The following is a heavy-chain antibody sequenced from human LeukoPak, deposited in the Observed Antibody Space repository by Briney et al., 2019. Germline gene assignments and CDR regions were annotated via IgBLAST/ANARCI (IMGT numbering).Heavy chain of an antibody. D-gene: IGHD1-26*01. CDR3: ARFGSSTWDKGAFDI. CDR1: GGSISWAGYG. Sequence: SQTLSLTCPVSGGSISWAGYGCSWIRQHPGKGLEWIGYIYYSGSTYYNPSLKSRVTISVDTSKNQFSLKLSSVTAADTAVYYCARFGSSTWDKGAFDIWGQGTMVTVAS. CDR2: IYYSGST. J-gene: IGHJ3*02. V-gene: IGHV4-31*03.